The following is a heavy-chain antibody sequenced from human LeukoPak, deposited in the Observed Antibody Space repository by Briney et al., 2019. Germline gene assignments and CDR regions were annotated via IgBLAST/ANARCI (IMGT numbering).Heavy chain of an antibody. Sequence: GGSLRLSCAASGFTFSSYVMSWVRQAPGKGLEWVSVISGSGVSTYYADSVKGRFTISRDNSKNTLDLQMNSLRAEDTAVYYCARGSYYNNWGQGTLVTVSS. J-gene: IGHJ4*02. CDR1: GFTFSSYV. CDR2: ISGSGVST. D-gene: IGHD3-10*01. V-gene: IGHV3-23*01. CDR3: ARGSYYNN.